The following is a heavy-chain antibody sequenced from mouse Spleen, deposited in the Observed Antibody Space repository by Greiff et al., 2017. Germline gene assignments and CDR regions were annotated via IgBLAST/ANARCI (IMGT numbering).Heavy chain of an antibody. CDR1: GYTFTSYW. J-gene: IGHJ2*01. V-gene: IGHV1-59*01. CDR2: IDPSDSYT. Sequence: VQLQQPGAELVRPGTSVKLSCKASGYTFTSYWMFWVKQRPGQGLEWIGVIDPSDSYTNYNQKFKGKATLTVDTSSSTAYLQLSGVNSEDSAVYYCGSGDWGEYYFDYWGQGTTLTVSS. CDR3: GSGDWGEYYFDY.